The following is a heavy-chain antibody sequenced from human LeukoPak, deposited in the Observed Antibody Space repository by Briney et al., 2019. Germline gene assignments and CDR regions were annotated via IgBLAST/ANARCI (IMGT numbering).Heavy chain of an antibody. J-gene: IGHJ4*02. V-gene: IGHV3-21*01. D-gene: IGHD3/OR15-3a*01. Sequence: GGSLRLSCAASGFTFTSYSMNWVRQAPGKGLEWVSSISSSNSYIYYADSVKGRFTISRDNAKNSLYLQMNRLRAEDTAVYYCARDDGFSCYSYWGQGTLVTVSS. CDR1: GFTFTSYS. CDR2: ISSSNSYI. CDR3: ARDDGFSCYSY.